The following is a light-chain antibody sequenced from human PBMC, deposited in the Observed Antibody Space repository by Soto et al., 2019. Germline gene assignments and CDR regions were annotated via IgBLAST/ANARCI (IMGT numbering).Light chain of an antibody. CDR3: QHRYNWPLT. V-gene: IGKV3-11*01. CDR2: DAS. CDR1: QSVSSH. Sequence: EIVLTQSPATLSLSPGERATVSCRASQSVSSHLAWYQQKRGQAPRLLIYDASSRASGIPARFSGSGSGTDFTLTISSLEPEDFAIYYCQHRYNWPLTFGAGTKVDIK. J-gene: IGKJ4*01.